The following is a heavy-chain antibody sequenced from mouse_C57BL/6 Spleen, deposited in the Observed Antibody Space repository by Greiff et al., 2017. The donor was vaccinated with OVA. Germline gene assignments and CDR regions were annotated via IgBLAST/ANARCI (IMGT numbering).Heavy chain of an antibody. D-gene: IGHD3-2*02. CDR1: GYTFTDYN. V-gene: IGHV1-18*01. CDR2: INPNNGGT. J-gene: IGHJ3*01. Sequence: EVQLQQSGPELVKPGASVKIPCKASGYTFTDYNMDWVKQSHGKSLEWIGDINPNNGGTIYNQKFKGKATLTVDKSSSTAYMELRSLTSEDTAVYYCARTRRTGSSGYGFAYWGQGTLVTVSA. CDR3: ARTRRTGSSGYGFAY.